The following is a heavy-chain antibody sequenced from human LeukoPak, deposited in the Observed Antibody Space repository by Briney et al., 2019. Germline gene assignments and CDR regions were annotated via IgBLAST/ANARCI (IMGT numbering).Heavy chain of an antibody. CDR3: AKDQCTRTSCDGYPGH. CDR1: GFTFSSYG. V-gene: IGHV3-30*02. Sequence: TGGSLRLSCAASGFTFSSYGMHWLRQAPGKGLEGVAFIHFDGSTKYSGDSVKGRFTVSRDNSKNTLYLQMNSLRPEDTAVYYCAKDQCTRTSCDGYPGHWGRGTLVTVSS. D-gene: IGHD2-2*01. CDR2: IHFDGSTK. J-gene: IGHJ4*02.